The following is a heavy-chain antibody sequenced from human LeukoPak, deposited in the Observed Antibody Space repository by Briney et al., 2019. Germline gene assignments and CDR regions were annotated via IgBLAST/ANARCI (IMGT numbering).Heavy chain of an antibody. CDR1: GYTFASYG. CDR2: ISAYNGNT. V-gene: IGHV1-18*01. Sequence: ASVKVSCKASGYTFASYGIGWVRQAPGQGLEWMGWISAYNGNTNYAQKLQGRVTMTTDTSTSTAYMELRSLRSDDTAVYYCARDRLVGATTDYFDYWGQGTLVTVSS. CDR3: ARDRLVGATTDYFDY. J-gene: IGHJ4*02. D-gene: IGHD1-26*01.